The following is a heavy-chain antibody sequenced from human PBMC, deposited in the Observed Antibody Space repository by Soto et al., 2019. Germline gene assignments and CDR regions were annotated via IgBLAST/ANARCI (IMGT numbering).Heavy chain of an antibody. J-gene: IGHJ4*02. Sequence: TLSLTCTVSGGSISSGDYYWSWIRQPPGKGLEWMGFIYSNGDTFYNPSLRSRVRISVDTSQNQFSLRLNSVTAADTAVYYCARAACSGGSCHSDYWGQGTLVTVSS. D-gene: IGHD2-15*01. CDR1: GGSISSGDYY. V-gene: IGHV4-30-4*01. CDR2: IYSNGDT. CDR3: ARAACSGGSCHSDY.